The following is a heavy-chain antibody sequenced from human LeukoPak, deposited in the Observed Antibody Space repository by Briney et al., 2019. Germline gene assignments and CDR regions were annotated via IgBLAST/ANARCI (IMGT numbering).Heavy chain of an antibody. V-gene: IGHV1-69*05. CDR3: ASTPTQYCSSTSCYTGYNWFDP. J-gene: IGHJ5*02. Sequence: SVKVSCKASGGTFSSYAISWVRQAPGQGLEWMGGIIPIFGTANYAQKFQGRVTITTDESTSTAYMELSSLRSEDTAVYYCASTPTQYCSSTSCYTGYNWFDPWGQGTLVTVSS. D-gene: IGHD2-2*02. CDR2: IIPIFGTA. CDR1: GGTFSSYA.